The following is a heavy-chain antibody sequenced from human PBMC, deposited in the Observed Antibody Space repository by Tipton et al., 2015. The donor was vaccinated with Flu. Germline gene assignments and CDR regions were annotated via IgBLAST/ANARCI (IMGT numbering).Heavy chain of an antibody. CDR3: ASAPHYYGSANFAFGVDV. CDR1: GFEFSDYY. V-gene: IGHV3-11*01. D-gene: IGHD3-10*01. CDR2: ISGSGRTK. Sequence: AASGFEFSDYYMSWIRQAPGKGLDWVSYISGSGRTKYYADSVEGRFTISRDNAAKSVFLEMDSLGAEDTAVYFCASAPHYYGSANFAFGVDVWGQGTTVTVSS. J-gene: IGHJ6*02.